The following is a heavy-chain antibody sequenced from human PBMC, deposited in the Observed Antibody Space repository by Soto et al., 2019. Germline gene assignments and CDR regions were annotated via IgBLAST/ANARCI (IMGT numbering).Heavy chain of an antibody. CDR3: AGGAYGVAVLY. D-gene: IGHD4-17*01. CDR1: GASIGIGDYF. CDR2: MSYSGST. J-gene: IGHJ4*02. Sequence: SKTLSLTCTVSGASIGIGDYFWSWLRQPPGKGLESIVYMSYSGSTYYTPSLKSRPTISIDTSKNQFSLKLISVTAADKAVYYCAGGAYGVAVLYWGQG. V-gene: IGHV4-30-4*01.